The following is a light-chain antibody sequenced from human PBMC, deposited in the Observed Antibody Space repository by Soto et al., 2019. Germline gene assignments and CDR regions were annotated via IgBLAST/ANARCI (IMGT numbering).Light chain of an antibody. CDR2: AAS. CDR1: QDINSA. V-gene: IGKV1-27*01. CDR3: QNNHSAPFT. Sequence: DIQMTQSPSYLSASVGDRVTITCRASQDINSALAWYQQKPGQVPQIIIYAASTLQSTLQYSAPTRFSASESAADFTLTIRSLQAENVATYCCQNNHSAPFTFRPGTTGDI. J-gene: IGKJ3*01.